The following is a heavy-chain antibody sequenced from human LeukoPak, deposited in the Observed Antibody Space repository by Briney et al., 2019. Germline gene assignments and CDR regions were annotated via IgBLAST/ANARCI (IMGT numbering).Heavy chain of an antibody. CDR3: AKVYRAYSRPGSFDY. Sequence: GGSLRLSCAASGFTFSSYGMSWVRQAPGKGLEWVSAISGSGGSTYYADSVKGRFTISRDNSKNTLYLQMNSLRAEDTAVYYCAKVYRAYSRPGSFDYWGQGTLVTVSS. J-gene: IGHJ4*02. CDR2: ISGSGGST. V-gene: IGHV3-23*01. D-gene: IGHD4-11*01. CDR1: GFTFSSYG.